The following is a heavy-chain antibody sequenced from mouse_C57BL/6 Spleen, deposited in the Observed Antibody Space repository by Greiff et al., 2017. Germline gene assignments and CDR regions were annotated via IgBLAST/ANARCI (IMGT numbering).Heavy chain of an antibody. Sequence: VKLQQPGAELVRPGSSVKLSCKASGYTFTSYWMHWVKQRPIQGLEWIGNIDPSDSETHYNQKFKDKATLTVDKSSSTAYMQLSSLTSEDSAVYYCARFDNWYFDVWGTGTTVTVSS. J-gene: IGHJ1*03. CDR3: ARFDNWYFDV. V-gene: IGHV1-52*01. CDR2: IDPSDSET. CDR1: GYTFTSYW.